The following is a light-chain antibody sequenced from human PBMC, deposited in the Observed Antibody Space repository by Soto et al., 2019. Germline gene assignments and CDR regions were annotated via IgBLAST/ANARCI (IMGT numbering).Light chain of an antibody. Sequence: QSVLTQPPSVSAAPGQKVTISCSGSNSNIGNNYVSWYQHLPGTAPNLLIYDDNKRPSGIPDRFSGTKSGTSATLGISGLQTGDEADYYCATWDSSLIAGLFGGGTKLTVL. J-gene: IGLJ2*01. V-gene: IGLV1-51*01. CDR1: NSNIGNNY. CDR2: DDN. CDR3: ATWDSSLIAGL.